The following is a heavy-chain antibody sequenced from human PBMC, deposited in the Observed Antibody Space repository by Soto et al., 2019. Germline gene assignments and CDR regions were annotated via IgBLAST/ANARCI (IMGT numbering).Heavy chain of an antibody. CDR2: INHSGST. CDR1: GGSFSGYY. Sequence: SETLSLTCAVYGGSFSGYYWSWIRQPPGKGLEWIGEINHSGSTNYNPSLKSRVTISVDTSKNQFSLKLSSVTAADTAVYYCARNGSYYDFWNGYYFGWGMDVWGQGTTVTVSS. CDR3: ARNGSYYDFWNGYYFGWGMDV. V-gene: IGHV4-34*01. D-gene: IGHD3-3*01. J-gene: IGHJ6*02.